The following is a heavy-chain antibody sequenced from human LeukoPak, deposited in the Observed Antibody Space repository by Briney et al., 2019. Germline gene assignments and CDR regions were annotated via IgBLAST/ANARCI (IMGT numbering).Heavy chain of an antibody. D-gene: IGHD6-13*01. V-gene: IGHV4-31*03. CDR3: AGGFDSSKMGY. CDR1: GGSISSGAYF. Sequence: SETLSLTCTVSGGSISSGAYFWSWIRQHPGKGLEWIGFIYYSGTTYYNPSLKSRLTLSKDTSKNHFSLTLSSVTAADTAVYYCAGGFDSSKMGYWGQGTLVTVSS. CDR2: IYYSGTT. J-gene: IGHJ4*02.